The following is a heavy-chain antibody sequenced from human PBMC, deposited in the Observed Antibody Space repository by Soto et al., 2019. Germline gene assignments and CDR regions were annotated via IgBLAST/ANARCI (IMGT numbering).Heavy chain of an antibody. CDR1: GGSISSGGYY. J-gene: IGHJ6*02. V-gene: IGHV4-31*03. D-gene: IGHD2-21*02. CDR3: ARVCGGDCHYGMDV. CDR2: IYYSGST. Sequence: QVQLQESGPGLVKPSQTLSLTCTVSGGSISSGGYYWSWIRQHPGKGLEWIGYIYYSGSTYYNPSLQSRCTISEDTSKNQFSLKLSSVTAADTAVYYCARVCGGDCHYGMDVWGQGTTVTVSS.